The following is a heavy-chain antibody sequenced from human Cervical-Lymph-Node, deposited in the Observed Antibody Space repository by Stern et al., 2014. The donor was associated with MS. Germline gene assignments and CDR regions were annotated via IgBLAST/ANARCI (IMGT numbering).Heavy chain of an antibody. CDR3: AKLAPNYHDRSGLPRDI. CDR2: ISWNRGST. D-gene: IGHD3-22*01. Sequence: EVHLVESGGGLIQPGGSLRLSCGASGFKFDDYAIHWVRLVPGKGLEWVSGISWNRGSTGYADSVKGRFTISRDNDKSFVYLQMNSLRAEDTALYFCAKLAPNYHDRSGLPRDIWGQGTMVTVSS. CDR1: GFKFDDYA. V-gene: IGHV3-9*01. J-gene: IGHJ3*02.